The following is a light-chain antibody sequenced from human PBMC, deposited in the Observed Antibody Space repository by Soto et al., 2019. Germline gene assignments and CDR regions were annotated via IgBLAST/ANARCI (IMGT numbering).Light chain of an antibody. V-gene: IGKV1-39*01. CDR1: QSISNF. J-gene: IGKJ1*01. Sequence: DIQMTQSPSSLSASVGDRVSITCRASQSISNFLNWYQHKPGKAPRLLIYASSILESGVPSRFSGSGSGTEFTLTISSLQPEDFATYFCQQSYSTPRAFGQGTKVELK. CDR3: QQSYSTPRA. CDR2: ASS.